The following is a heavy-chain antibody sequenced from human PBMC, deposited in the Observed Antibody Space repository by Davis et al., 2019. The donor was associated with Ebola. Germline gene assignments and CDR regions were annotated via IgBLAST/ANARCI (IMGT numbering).Heavy chain of an antibody. CDR1: GYTFTTYG. CDR2: ISAYNGNT. CDR3: ARGRAYDYVWGSHLH. V-gene: IGHV1-18*01. J-gene: IGHJ4*02. Sequence: ASVKVSCKASGYTFTTYGISWVRQAPGQGLEWMGWISAYNGNTNYAQKLQGRVTMTTDTSTSTAYMELRSLRSDDTAVYYCARGRAYDYVWGSHLHWGQGTLVTVSS. D-gene: IGHD3-16*01.